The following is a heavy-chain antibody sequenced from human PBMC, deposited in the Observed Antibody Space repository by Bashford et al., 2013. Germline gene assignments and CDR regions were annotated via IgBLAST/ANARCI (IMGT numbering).Heavy chain of an antibody. CDR3: ASPHNWNYSPFDAFDI. CDR2: IIPIFGTA. Sequence: SVKVSCKASGGTFSSYAISWVRQAPGQGLEWMGGIIPIFGTANYAQKFQGRVTITADESTSTAYMELSSLRSEDTAVYYCASPHNWNYSPFDAFDIWGQGTMVTVSS. D-gene: IGHD1-7*01. CDR1: GGTFSSYA. J-gene: IGHJ3*02. V-gene: IGHV1-69*13.